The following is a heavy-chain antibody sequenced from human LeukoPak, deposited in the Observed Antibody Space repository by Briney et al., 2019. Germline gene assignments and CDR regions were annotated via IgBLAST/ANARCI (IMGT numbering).Heavy chain of an antibody. J-gene: IGHJ6*03. V-gene: IGHV4-59*12. CDR2: IYYSGST. D-gene: IGHD2-2*01. CDR3: ARSTSPLGYMDV. Sequence: SETLSLTCTVSGGSISSYYWSWIRQPPGKGLEWIGYIYYSGSTNYNPSLKSRVTMSVDTSKNQFSLKLSSVTAADTAVYYCARSTSPLGYMDVWGKGTTVTVSS. CDR1: GGSISSYY.